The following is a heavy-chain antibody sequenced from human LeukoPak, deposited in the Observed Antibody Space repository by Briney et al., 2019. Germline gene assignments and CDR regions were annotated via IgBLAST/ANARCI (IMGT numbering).Heavy chain of an antibody. V-gene: IGHV1-8*03. CDR2: MNPNSGNT. D-gene: IGHD2-21*01. Sequence: ASVKVSCKASGYTFTSYDINWVRQATGQGLEWMGWMNPNSGNTGYAQKFQGRVTITRNTSISTAYMELSSLRSEDTAVYYCARNKAYPGAFDIWGQGTMVTVSS. J-gene: IGHJ3*02. CDR1: GYTFTSYD. CDR3: ARNKAYPGAFDI.